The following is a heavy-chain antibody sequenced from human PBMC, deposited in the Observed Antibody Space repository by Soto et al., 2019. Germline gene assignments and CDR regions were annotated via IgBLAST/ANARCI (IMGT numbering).Heavy chain of an antibody. CDR1: GFTFSTYW. J-gene: IGHJ6*02. V-gene: IGHV3-7*01. D-gene: IGHD3-10*01. CDR2: IKQDGSGE. Sequence: GGSLRLSCAASGFTFSTYWMSWVRQAPGKGLEWVGNIKQDGSGENYVDSVKGRFTTSRDNANHSLYLQMNSLRAEDTAVYYCARDRGPPRYLYYGMDVWGQGTTVTVSS. CDR3: ARDRGPPRYLYYGMDV.